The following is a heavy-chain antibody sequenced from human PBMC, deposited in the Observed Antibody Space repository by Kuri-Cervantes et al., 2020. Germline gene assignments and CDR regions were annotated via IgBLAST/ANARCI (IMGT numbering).Heavy chain of an antibody. V-gene: IGHV3-53*05. Sequence: GESLKISCAASGLTVSDNYMSWVRQAPGKGLEWVSIIYSGGDTYYADSVKGRFTISRDNSKNTLYLQVNSLRAEDTAVYYCARVSPEYCSGGSCYSGWFDPWGQGTLVTVSS. CDR2: IYSGGDT. D-gene: IGHD2-15*01. J-gene: IGHJ5*02. CDR1: GLTVSDNY. CDR3: ARVSPEYCSGGSCYSGWFDP.